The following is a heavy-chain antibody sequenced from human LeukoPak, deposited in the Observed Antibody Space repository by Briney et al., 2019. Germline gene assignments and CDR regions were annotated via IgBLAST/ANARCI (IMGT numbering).Heavy chain of an antibody. D-gene: IGHD2-2*01. CDR2: INPNSGGT. V-gene: IGHV1-2*02. Sequence: ASVKVSCKASGYTFTGYYMHWVRQAPGQGLEWMGWINPNSGGTNYAQKFQGRVTMTRDTSISTAYMELSRLRSDDTAVYYCARYIYCSSTSCPMNFDYWGQGTLVTVSS. CDR3: ARYIYCSSTSCPMNFDY. J-gene: IGHJ4*02. CDR1: GYTFTGYY.